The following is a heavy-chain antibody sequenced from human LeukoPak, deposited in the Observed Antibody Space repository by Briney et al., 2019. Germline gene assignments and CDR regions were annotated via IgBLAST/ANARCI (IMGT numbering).Heavy chain of an antibody. Sequence: PGGSLRLSCAASGFTFSSYGMHWVRQAPGKGLEWVAVISYDGSNKYYADSVKGRFTISRDNSKNTLYLQMNSLRAEDTAVYYCAKDGGSYYGGAFDIWGQGTMVTVSS. V-gene: IGHV3-30*18. CDR2: ISYDGSNK. D-gene: IGHD1-26*01. CDR1: GFTFSSYG. J-gene: IGHJ3*02. CDR3: AKDGGSYYGGAFDI.